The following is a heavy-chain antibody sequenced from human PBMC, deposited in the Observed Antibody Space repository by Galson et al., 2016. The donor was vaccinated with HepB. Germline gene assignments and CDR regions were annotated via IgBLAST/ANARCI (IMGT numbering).Heavy chain of an antibody. CDR2: IYYSGST. V-gene: IGHV4-39*01. CDR1: GGSISSSSYY. D-gene: IGHD3-10*01. CDR3: ASHLRGGYGMDV. J-gene: IGHJ6*02. Sequence: SETLSLTCTVSGGSISSSSYYCGWIRQPPGKGLEWIGSIYYSGSTYYNPSLKSRVTISVDTSKNQFSLKLISVTAADTAVYYCASHLRGGYGMDVWGQGTTVTVSS.